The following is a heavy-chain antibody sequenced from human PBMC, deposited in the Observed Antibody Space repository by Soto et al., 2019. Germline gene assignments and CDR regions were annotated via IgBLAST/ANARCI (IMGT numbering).Heavy chain of an antibody. CDR3: ATEGGIVDANWFGP. CDR2: IYYSGST. D-gene: IGHD2-8*01. CDR1: GDSISRSRYY. Sequence: QLRLQESGPGLVKPSETLSLTCTVSGDSISRSRYYCGWIRQSPGKGLEWIGSIYYSGSTYYNLSLKSRITMSIDTSKSQFSLNLSSVTAADTAVYYCATEGGIVDANWFGPWGQGIWVTVSA. J-gene: IGHJ5*02. V-gene: IGHV4-39*02.